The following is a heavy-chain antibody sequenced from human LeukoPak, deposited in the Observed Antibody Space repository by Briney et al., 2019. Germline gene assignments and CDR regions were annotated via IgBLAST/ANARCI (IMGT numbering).Heavy chain of an antibody. Sequence: PSETLSLTCAVYGGSFSGYYWSWIRQPPGKGLEWIGEINHSGSTNYNPSLKSRVTISVDTSKNQFSLKLSSVTAADTAVYYCARGEFSFFGYRGQGTLVTVSS. J-gene: IGHJ4*02. CDR1: GGSFSGYY. D-gene: IGHD3-10*01. CDR3: ARGEFSFFGY. V-gene: IGHV4-34*01. CDR2: INHSGST.